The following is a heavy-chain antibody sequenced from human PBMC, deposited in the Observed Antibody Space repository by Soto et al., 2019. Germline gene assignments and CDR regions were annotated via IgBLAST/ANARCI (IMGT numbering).Heavy chain of an antibody. CDR3: ARSGYSYGPFDY. J-gene: IGHJ4*02. Sequence: GGSLRLSCAASGFTYSSYAMSWVRQAPGKGLERVSGISGGDSTYYADSVKGRFTIYRDNSKNTLYLQMNSLRAEDTAVYYCARSGYSYGPFDYWGQGTLVTVSS. V-gene: IGHV3-23*01. CDR2: ISGGDST. CDR1: GFTYSSYA. D-gene: IGHD5-18*01.